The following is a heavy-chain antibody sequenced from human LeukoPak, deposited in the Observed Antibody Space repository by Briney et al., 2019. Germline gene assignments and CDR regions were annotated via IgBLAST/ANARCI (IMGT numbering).Heavy chain of an antibody. CDR3: ASPIGIAAAVVFDY. Sequence: GGSLRLSCAASGFTVSSNYMSWVRQAPGKGLEWVSVIYSGGSTYYADSVKGRFTISRDNSKNTVYLQMNSLRAEDTAVYYCASPIGIAAAVVFDYWGQGTLVTVSS. D-gene: IGHD6-13*01. CDR1: GFTVSSNY. J-gene: IGHJ4*02. CDR2: IYSGGST. V-gene: IGHV3-66*02.